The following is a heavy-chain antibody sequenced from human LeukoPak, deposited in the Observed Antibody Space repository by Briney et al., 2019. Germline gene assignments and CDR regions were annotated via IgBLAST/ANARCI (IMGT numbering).Heavy chain of an antibody. CDR2: IYSDSTT. D-gene: IGHD2-15*01. V-gene: IGHV3-66*01. Sequence: GGSLRLSCAASGFTVSSNYMSWARQAPGKGLEWVSIIYSDSTTDYADSVKGRFTISRDTSKNTLSLQLNSLRAEDTAVYYCARGGIWGHAFDIWDQGTVVTVSS. CDR1: GFTVSSNY. CDR3: ARGGIWGHAFDI. J-gene: IGHJ3*02.